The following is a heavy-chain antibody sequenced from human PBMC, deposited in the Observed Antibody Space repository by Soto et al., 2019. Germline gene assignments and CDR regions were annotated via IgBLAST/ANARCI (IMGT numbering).Heavy chain of an antibody. V-gene: IGHV4-4*02. CDR1: GDSTTNSNW. Sequence: QVQLQESGPGLVRPSETLSLTCAVSGDSTTNSNWWSWVRQPPGKGLEWIGEVHYSGSTNYNPSLQSPITISLDTSKNPFSLKLISVTAAATAMYSCARRIYGDWYFDRWGRGTLVTVTS. CDR3: ARRIYGDWYFDR. CDR2: VHYSGST. D-gene: IGHD3-16*01. J-gene: IGHJ2*01.